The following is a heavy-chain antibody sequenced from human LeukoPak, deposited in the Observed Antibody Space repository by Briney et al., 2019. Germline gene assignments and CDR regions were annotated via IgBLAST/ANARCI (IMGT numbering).Heavy chain of an antibody. J-gene: IGHJ4*02. V-gene: IGHV3-9*01. CDR1: GFTFDDYA. CDR2: LTWNSGSI. CDR3: AKDLTAYSSTWYSLTFDH. D-gene: IGHD6-13*01. Sequence: GGSLRLSCAASGFTFDDYAMHWGRQAPGKGLEWVSGLTWNSGSIEYADSVKGRFTISRDSAKNSLYLQMNSLRAEDTAAYYCAKDLTAYSSTWYSLTFDHWGQGTLVTVSS.